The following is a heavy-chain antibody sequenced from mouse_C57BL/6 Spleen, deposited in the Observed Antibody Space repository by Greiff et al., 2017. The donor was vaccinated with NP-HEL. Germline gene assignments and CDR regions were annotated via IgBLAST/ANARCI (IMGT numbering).Heavy chain of an antibody. J-gene: IGHJ2*01. CDR2: IDPSDSYT. CDR3: ARSGHHYCDY. D-gene: IGHD3-2*02. V-gene: IGHV1-50*01. CDR1: GYTFTSYW. Sequence: QVQLQQPGAELVKPGASVKLSCKASGYTFTSYWMQWVKQRPGQGLEWIGEIDPSDSYTTYNQKFKGKATLTVDTSSSTAYMQLSSLTSEDSAVYYCARSGHHYCDYWGQGTTLTVSS.